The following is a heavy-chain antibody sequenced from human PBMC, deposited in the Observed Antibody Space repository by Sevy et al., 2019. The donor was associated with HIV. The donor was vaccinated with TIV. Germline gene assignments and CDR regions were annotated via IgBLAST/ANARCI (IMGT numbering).Heavy chain of an antibody. V-gene: IGHV3-33*01. Sequence: GGSLRLSCKASGFIFSRYGVHWVRQAPGKGLEWVASIFNDGKTKYYGDPVKGRFTISRDDSKNTLYLQMDNLRAEDTAVYYCARESGSDWYLDYWGQGTLVTVSS. CDR2: IFNDGKTK. CDR3: ARESGSDWYLDY. D-gene: IGHD2-21*02. J-gene: IGHJ4*02. CDR1: GFIFSRYG.